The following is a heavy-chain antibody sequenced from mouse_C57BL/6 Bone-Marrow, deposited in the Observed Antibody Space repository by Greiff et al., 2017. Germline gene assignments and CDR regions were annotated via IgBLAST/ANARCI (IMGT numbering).Heavy chain of an antibody. CDR2: IYPRSGNT. J-gene: IGHJ2*01. CDR1: GYTFTSYG. CDR3: ARSGNRPTFDY. V-gene: IGHV1-81*01. Sequence: QVQLQQSGAELARPGASVKLSCKASGYTFTSYGISWVKQRPGQGLEWIGEIYPRSGNTYYNEKFKGKATLTADKSSSTAYMELRSLTSEDSAVYFCARSGNRPTFDYWGQGTTLTVSS. D-gene: IGHD3-2*02.